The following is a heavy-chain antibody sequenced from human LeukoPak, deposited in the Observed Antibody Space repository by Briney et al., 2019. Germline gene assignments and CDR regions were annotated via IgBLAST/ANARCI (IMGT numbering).Heavy chain of an antibody. D-gene: IGHD5-18*01. CDR3: ARSYVHTYYYYMDV. CDR2: ISAYNGNT. V-gene: IGHV1-18*01. Sequence: ASVEVSCKASGYTFTSYGISWVRQAPGQGLEWMGWISAYNGNTNYAQKLQGRVTMTTDTSTSTAYMELRSLRSDDTAVYYCARSYVHTYYYYMDVWGKGTTVTVSS. J-gene: IGHJ6*03. CDR1: GYTFTSYG.